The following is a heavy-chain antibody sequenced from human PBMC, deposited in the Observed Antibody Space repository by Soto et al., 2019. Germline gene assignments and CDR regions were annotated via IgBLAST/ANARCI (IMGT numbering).Heavy chain of an antibody. D-gene: IGHD2-2*02. CDR3: AREGVPAAIGYYYYGMDV. CDR1: GCTFSSYA. V-gene: IGHV1-69*13. CDR2: IIPIFGTA. J-gene: IGHJ6*02. Sequence: WASVKVSCKASGCTFSSYAISWVRQAPGQGLEWMGGIIPIFGTANYAQKFQGRVTITADESTSTAYMELSSLRSEDTAVYYCAREGVPAAIGYYYYGMDVWGQGTTVTISS.